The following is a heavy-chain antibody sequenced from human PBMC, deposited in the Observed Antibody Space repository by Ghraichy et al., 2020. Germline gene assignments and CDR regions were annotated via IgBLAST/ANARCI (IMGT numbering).Heavy chain of an antibody. CDR1: GGSISSYY. CDR3: ARHAIASAPLGR. J-gene: IGHJ4*02. CDR2: ISYNGST. Sequence: SETLSLTCTVSGGSISSYYWSWIRQPPGKGLEWIGYISYNGSTNYNPSLKSRVTISVDTSRNQFSLMLNSVTAADTAVYYCARHAIASAPLGRWGQGTLVTVSS. D-gene: IGHD6-13*01. V-gene: IGHV4-59*08.